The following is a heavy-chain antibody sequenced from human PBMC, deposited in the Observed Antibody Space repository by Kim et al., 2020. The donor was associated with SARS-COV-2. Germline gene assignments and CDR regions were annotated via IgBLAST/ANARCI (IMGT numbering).Heavy chain of an antibody. CDR3: ARGPNYSPFDY. Sequence: IYDAESVRGRFTSSRDNDKNSLYLQMNSLRAEETAVYYCARGPNYSPFDYWGQGTLVTVSS. J-gene: IGHJ4*02. D-gene: IGHD4-4*01. CDR2: I. V-gene: IGHV3-48*03.